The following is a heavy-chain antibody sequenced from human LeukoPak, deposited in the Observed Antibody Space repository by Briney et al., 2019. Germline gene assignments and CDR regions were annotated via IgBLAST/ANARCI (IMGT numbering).Heavy chain of an antibody. D-gene: IGHD4-17*01. CDR3: ARLLYDGDYL. CDR1: GGSISSSSYY. V-gene: IGHV4-39*01. Sequence: PSETLSLTCTVSGGSISSSSYYWGWIRQPPGKGLEWIGSIYYSGSTYYNPFLKSRVTISVDTSKNQFSLKLSSVTAADTAVYYCARLLYDGDYLWGQGTLVTVSS. J-gene: IGHJ5*02. CDR2: IYYSGST.